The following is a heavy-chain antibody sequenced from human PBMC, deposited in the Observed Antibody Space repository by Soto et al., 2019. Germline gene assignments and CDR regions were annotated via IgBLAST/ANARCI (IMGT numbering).Heavy chain of an antibody. V-gene: IGHV3-9*01. CDR1: GFSFDDYA. J-gene: IGHJ4*02. Sequence: EVQLVESGGGLVQPGRYLRLSCAASGFSFDDYAXXXXXXXXXXXXXXXSGISWNSGSIGYADSVKGRFTISRANAXXXXXXXXXXXXXXXXXXXXXXXXXXXXXXXXXXXDHWGQGTLVTVSS. CDR3: XXXXXXXXXXXXXXDH. CDR2: ISWNSGSI.